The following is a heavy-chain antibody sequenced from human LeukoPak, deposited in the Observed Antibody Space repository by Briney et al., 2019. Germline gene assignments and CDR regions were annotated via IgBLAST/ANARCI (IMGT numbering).Heavy chain of an antibody. V-gene: IGHV4-31*03. CDR3: ARADYGGNSGYFDY. CDR2: IYYSGST. CDR1: GGSISSGSYY. Sequence: SQTLSLTCTVSGGSISSGSYYWNWIRQHPGKGLEWIGYIYYSGSTYYNPSLKSRVTISVDTSKNQFSLKLSSVTAADTAVYYCARADYGGNSGYFDYWGQGTLVTVSS. J-gene: IGHJ4*02. D-gene: IGHD4-23*01.